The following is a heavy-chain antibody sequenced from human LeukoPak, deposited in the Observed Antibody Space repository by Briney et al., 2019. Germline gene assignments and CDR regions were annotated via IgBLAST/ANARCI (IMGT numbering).Heavy chain of an antibody. CDR2: ITSSSNSI. CDR1: GFNFSTYT. V-gene: IGHV3-48*01. D-gene: IGHD3-22*01. CDR3: ARASSGYGFYSNY. J-gene: IGHJ4*02. Sequence: PGGSLRLSCAASGFNFSTYTMNWVRQAPGKGLEWLSYITSSSNSIYYADSVKGRFTISRDNAKNSLYLQMDSLRAEDTAVSYCARASSGYGFYSNYWGQGTLVTVSS.